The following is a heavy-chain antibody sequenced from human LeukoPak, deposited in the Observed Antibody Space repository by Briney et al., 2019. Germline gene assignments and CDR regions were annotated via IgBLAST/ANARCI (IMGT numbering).Heavy chain of an antibody. V-gene: IGHV3-23*01. J-gene: IGHJ3*02. CDR1: GFTFSSYA. CDR2: ISGSGGST. Sequence: PGGSLRLSCAASGFTFSSYAMSWVRQAPGKGLEWVSGISGSGGSTFYADSVKGRSTISRDNSKNTLYLQMDSLRAEDTAVYYCAKDRVAFGGADAFDMWGQGTMVTVSS. CDR3: AKDRVAFGGADAFDM. D-gene: IGHD3-16*01.